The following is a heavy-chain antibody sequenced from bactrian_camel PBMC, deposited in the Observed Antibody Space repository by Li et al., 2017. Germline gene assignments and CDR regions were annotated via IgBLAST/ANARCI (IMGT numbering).Heavy chain of an antibody. V-gene: IGHV3S54*01. Sequence: HVQLVESGGGSVQPGGSLRLSCTASEDSIVRNCMAWFRQAPGKEREVVASASAGGSSTWYSDSVKGRFTIAKDNAKNTLTLQMNSLKPEDTAVYYCAAKQYPSPCYSPSLLDRYTYWGQGTQVTVS. J-gene: IGHJ4*01. CDR2: ASAGGSST. CDR1: EDSIVRNC. CDR3: AAKQYPSPCYSPSLLDRYTY. D-gene: IGHD3*01.